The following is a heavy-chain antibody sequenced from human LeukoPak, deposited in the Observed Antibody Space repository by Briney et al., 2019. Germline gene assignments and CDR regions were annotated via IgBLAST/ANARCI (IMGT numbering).Heavy chain of an antibody. J-gene: IGHJ4*02. Sequence: GGSLRLSCAASGFTVSTSYMSWVRQAPGKGLEWVSIIYSDGSTYYADSVKGRFTISRDNSKNTVYLQMNSLRAEDTAVYYCARGETSSYDYWGQGTLVTVSS. CDR1: GFTVSTSY. CDR2: IYSDGST. D-gene: IGHD2-2*01. CDR3: ARGETSSYDY. V-gene: IGHV3-53*01.